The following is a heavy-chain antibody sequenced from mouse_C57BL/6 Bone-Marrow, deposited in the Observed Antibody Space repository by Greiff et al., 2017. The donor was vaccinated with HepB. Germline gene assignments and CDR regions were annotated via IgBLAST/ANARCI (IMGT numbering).Heavy chain of an antibody. V-gene: IGHV3-8*01. CDR3: ASTTVVPIDY. D-gene: IGHD1-1*01. J-gene: IGHJ2*01. CDR1: GYSITSDY. Sequence: VQLQQSGPGLAKPSQTLSLTCSVTGYSITSDYLNWIRKFPGNKLEYMGYISYSGSSYYNPSLKSRISITRDTSNNQYYLQLNSVTTEDTATYYCASTTVVPIDYWGQGTTLTVSS. CDR2: ISYSGSS.